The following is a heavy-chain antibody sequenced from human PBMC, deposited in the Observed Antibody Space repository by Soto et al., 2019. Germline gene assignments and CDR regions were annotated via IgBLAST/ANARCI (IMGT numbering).Heavy chain of an antibody. CDR2: ISAYNGNT. CDR1: GYTFTSYG. Sequence: ASVKVSCKASGYTFTSYGISWVRQAPGQGLEWMGWISAYNGNTNYAQKLQGRVTMTTDTSTSTAYMELRSLRSDDTAVYYCARSPYYYDSSGYYYPFDYWGQGTLVTVS. J-gene: IGHJ4*02. CDR3: ARSPYYYDSSGYYYPFDY. V-gene: IGHV1-18*01. D-gene: IGHD3-22*01.